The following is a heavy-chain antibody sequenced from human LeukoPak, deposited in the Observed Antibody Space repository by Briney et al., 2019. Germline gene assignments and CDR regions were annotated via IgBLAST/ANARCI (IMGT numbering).Heavy chain of an antibody. D-gene: IGHD3-16*01. V-gene: IGHV4-59*01. J-gene: IGHJ3*01. CDR2: ISYGGST. Sequence: PSETLSLTCTVSGGSMRDYSWSWIRQAPGKGLEWIGPISYGGSTNFNPSLESRVAISADTSQNQFSLKLMSVTAADTAVYSCARDWGIRTTKYNAFDVWGRGTMVTVSS. CDR3: ARDWGIRTTKYNAFDV. CDR1: GGSMRDYS.